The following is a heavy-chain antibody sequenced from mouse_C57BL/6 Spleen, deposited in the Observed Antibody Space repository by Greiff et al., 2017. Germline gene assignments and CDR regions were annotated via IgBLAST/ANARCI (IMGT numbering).Heavy chain of an antibody. J-gene: IGHJ4*01. V-gene: IGHV1-72*01. Sequence: QVQLQQPGAELVKPGASVKLSCKASGYTFTSYWMHWVKQRPGRGLEWIGRIDPNSGGTKYNEKFKSKATLTVDKPSSPAYMQLSSLTSEDSAVYYGARSVDYDGDGYAMDYWGQGTSVTVSS. CDR2: IDPNSGGT. CDR3: ARSVDYDGDGYAMDY. CDR1: GYTFTSYW. D-gene: IGHD2-4*01.